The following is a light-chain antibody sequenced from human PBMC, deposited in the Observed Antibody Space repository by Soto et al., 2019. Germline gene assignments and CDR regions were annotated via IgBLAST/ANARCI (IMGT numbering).Light chain of an antibody. J-gene: IGLJ1*01. CDR1: RSNIRSNS. CDR3: GSWDSSLSAYV. Sequence: QSVLTQPPSVSAAPGQKVTISCSGSRSNIRSNSVSWYRPLLGTAPKLVIYDDDKRPSGIPDRFSGSKSGTSAPLGITGFQTGDEADYYCGSWDSSLSAYVFATGTKVTVL. CDR2: DDD. V-gene: IGLV1-51*01.